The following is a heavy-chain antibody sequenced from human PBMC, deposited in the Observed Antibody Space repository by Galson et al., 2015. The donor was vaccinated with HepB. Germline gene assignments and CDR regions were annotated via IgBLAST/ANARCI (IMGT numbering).Heavy chain of an antibody. V-gene: IGHV3-23*01. CDR3: AKDRSETRSKLLWFGELKNWFDP. CDR2: ISGSGGST. Sequence: SLRLSCAASGFTFSSYAMSWVRQAPGKGLEWVSAISGSGGSTYYADSVKGRFTISRDNSKNTLYLQMNSLRAEDTAVYYCAKDRSETRSKLLWFGELKNWFDPWGQGTLVTVSS. CDR1: GFTFSSYA. J-gene: IGHJ5*02. D-gene: IGHD3-10*01.